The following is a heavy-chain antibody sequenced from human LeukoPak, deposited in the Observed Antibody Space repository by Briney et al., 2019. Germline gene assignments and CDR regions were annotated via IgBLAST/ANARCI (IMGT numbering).Heavy chain of an antibody. J-gene: IGHJ4*02. D-gene: IGHD1-26*01. CDR3: VRDRGTYRPIDY. CDR1: AFSLSAYN. V-gene: IGHV3-21*04. Sequence: PGGSLRLSCAASAFSLSAYNMNWVRQAPGKGLEWVSSISYTGTYIYYADSVRGRFTISRDNAQNSLYLQMNSLRAEDTAIYYCVRDRGTYRPIDYWGQGTLVTVSS. CDR2: ISYTGTYI.